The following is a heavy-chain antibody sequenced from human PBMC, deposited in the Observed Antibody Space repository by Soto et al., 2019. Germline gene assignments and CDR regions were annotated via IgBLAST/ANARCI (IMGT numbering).Heavy chain of an antibody. J-gene: IGHJ4*02. V-gene: IGHV3-23*01. CDR1: GFTFSRNG. CDR3: AKNGLSDSPSAIDS. CDR2: ISGTGRNT. D-gene: IGHD2-8*01. Sequence: HLGGPLRLSCATSGFTFSRNGMSWVRQAPGKGLDWVSGISGTGRNTYYADSVKGRFTISRDNSKNTLFLQMNSLRVEDTAVYYCAKNGLSDSPSAIDSWGQGTLVTVSS.